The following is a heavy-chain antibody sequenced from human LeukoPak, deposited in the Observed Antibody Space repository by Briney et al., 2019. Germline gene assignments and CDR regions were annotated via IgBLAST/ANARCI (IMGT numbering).Heavy chain of an antibody. D-gene: IGHD6-13*01. Sequence: PGGSLRLSCAASGFTFSSYAMHWVRQAPGEGLEWVAVISYDGSNKYYADSVKGRFTISRGNSKNTLYLQMNSLRAEDTAVYYCAREAAAGYFDYWGQGTLVTVSS. CDR1: GFTFSSYA. CDR2: ISYDGSNK. CDR3: AREAAAGYFDY. J-gene: IGHJ4*02. V-gene: IGHV3-30*01.